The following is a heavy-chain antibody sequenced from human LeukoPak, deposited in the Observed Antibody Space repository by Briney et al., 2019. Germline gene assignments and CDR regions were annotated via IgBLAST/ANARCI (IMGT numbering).Heavy chain of an antibody. Sequence: PSETLSLTYTVSGGSLSSYSWSWIRQPPGKGLEWIGEINHRVRTNYNPCLKSRVTISVDTSKNQFSLKLSSVTAADTAVYYCARGASDIVVVVAARRWDWFDPWGKGTLVTVSS. V-gene: IGHV4-34*01. CDR3: ARGASDIVVVVAARRWDWFDP. J-gene: IGHJ5*02. CDR1: GGSLSSYS. D-gene: IGHD2-15*01. CDR2: INHRVRT.